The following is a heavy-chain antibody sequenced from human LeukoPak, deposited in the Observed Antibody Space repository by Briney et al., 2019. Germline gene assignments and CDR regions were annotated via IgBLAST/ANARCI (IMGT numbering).Heavy chain of an antibody. CDR3: ARRRGKGLELRDSLGY. V-gene: IGHV1-46*01. CDR2: INPSGGST. Sequence: ASVKVSCKASGYTFTSHYMHWVRQAPGQGLECMGIINPSGGSTSYAQKFQGKVTMTKDTYTSTVYMELSSLRFEDTAVYYCARRRGKGLELRDSLGYWGEGNLVTVSS. J-gene: IGHJ4*02. D-gene: IGHD1-7*01. CDR1: GYTFTSHY.